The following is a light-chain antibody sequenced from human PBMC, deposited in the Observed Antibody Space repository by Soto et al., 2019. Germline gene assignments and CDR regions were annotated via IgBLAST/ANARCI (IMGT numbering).Light chain of an antibody. CDR2: GTS. CDR3: QQYGNLTIT. Sequence: EVVLTQSPGTLSLSRGERATLSCRASERIYSAYLGWYAQKPGQAPRXVIYGTSSRETGILDRFSGSGAGTEFTRTISRLEPEDVAVDYCQQYGNLTITFGQGTRLEIK. V-gene: IGKV3-20*01. CDR1: ERIYSAY. J-gene: IGKJ5*01.